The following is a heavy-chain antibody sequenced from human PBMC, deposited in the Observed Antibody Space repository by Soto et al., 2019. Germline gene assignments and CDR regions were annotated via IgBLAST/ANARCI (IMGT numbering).Heavy chain of an antibody. CDR2: ISWNSGSI. CDR1: GFTFDDYA. J-gene: IGHJ5*02. CDR3: TKDNAGIAHR. V-gene: IGHV3-9*01. D-gene: IGHD6-13*01. Sequence: EVQLVESGGGLVQPGRSLRLSCAASGFTFDDYAMHWVRQAPGKGLEWVSGISWNSGSIGYADSVKGRFTISRDNAKNPLYIQINSLRAGAAAFYYCTKDNAGIAHRWGQETLVTVPS.